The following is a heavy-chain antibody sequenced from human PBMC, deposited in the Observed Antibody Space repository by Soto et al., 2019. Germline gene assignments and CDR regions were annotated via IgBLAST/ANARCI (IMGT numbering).Heavy chain of an antibody. Sequence: GGSLRLSCAASGFTFSSYWMHWVRQAPGKGLVWVSRINSDGSSTSYADSVKGRFTISRDNAKNTLYLQMNSLRAEDTAVYYCASWSPIVVVVAANAIDSLWGQGTLVTVSS. D-gene: IGHD2-15*01. V-gene: IGHV3-74*01. J-gene: IGHJ4*02. CDR3: ASWSPIVVVVAANAIDSL. CDR1: GFTFSSYW. CDR2: INSDGSST.